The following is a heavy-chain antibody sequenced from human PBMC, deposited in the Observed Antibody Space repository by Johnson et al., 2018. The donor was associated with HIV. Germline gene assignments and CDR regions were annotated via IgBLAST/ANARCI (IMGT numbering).Heavy chain of an antibody. CDR1: GFTVGSNY. CDR3: AKEMEGYYGSGKGDAFDI. D-gene: IGHD3-10*01. CDR2: ISYDGSNK. V-gene: IGHV3-30*18. J-gene: IGHJ3*02. Sequence: VQLVESGGGLVQPGGSLRLSCAASGFTVGSNYMSWVRQAPGKGLEWVAVISYDGSNKYYADSVKGRFTISRDNSKNTLYLQMNSLRAEDTAVYYCAKEMEGYYGSGKGDAFDIWGQGTMVTVSS.